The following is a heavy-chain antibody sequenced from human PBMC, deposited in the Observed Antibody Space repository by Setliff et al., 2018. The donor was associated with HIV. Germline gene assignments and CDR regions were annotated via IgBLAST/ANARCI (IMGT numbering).Heavy chain of an antibody. Sequence: SVKVSCKASGGTFSSYAINWVRQAPGQGLEWMGGIIPILGIANYAQKFQGRVTITADKSTSTAYMELSSLRSEDTAVYYCARDREYYYECFDSWGQGTLVTVSS. CDR3: ARDREYYYECFDS. CDR1: GGTFSSYA. J-gene: IGHJ4*02. CDR2: IIPILGIA. V-gene: IGHV1-69*10. D-gene: IGHD3-10*01.